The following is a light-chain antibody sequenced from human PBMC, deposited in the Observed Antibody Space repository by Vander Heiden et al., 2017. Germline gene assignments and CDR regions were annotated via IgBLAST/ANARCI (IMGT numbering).Light chain of an antibody. CDR2: EVS. CDR3: SSYAGRSNYVV. J-gene: IGLJ2*01. V-gene: IGLV2-8*02. Sequence: QSALTQPPSASRSPGQSVTISCTGTSSDVGAYNYVSWYQQHPGKAPKVMIYEVSKRPSGVADRFSGSKSGNTASLTVSGLRADDEADYYCSSYAGRSNYVVFGGGTKLTVL. CDR1: SSDVGAYNY.